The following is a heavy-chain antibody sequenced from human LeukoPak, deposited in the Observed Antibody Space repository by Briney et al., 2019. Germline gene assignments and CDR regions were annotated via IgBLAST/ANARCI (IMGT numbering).Heavy chain of an antibody. CDR2: INSDGSST. Sequence: GGSLRLSCAASGFTFSSYWMHWVRQAPGKGLVWVSRINSDGSSTSYADSVKGRFTISRDNAKNTLYLQMNSLRAEDTAVYYCARERVKSPNWFDPWGQGTLVTVSS. J-gene: IGHJ5*02. CDR3: ARERVKSPNWFDP. D-gene: IGHD3-3*01. CDR1: GFTFSSYW. V-gene: IGHV3-74*01.